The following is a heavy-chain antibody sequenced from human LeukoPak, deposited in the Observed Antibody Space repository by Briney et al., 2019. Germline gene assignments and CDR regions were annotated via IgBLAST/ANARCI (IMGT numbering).Heavy chain of an antibody. Sequence: GGSLRLSCAASGFNVSYNYMSWVRQAPGKGLEWVSVIYSGGNTYYADSVKGRFTISRDNSKNTLYLQMNSLRAEDTAVYYCAKDPYCSGGSCYHDAFDIWGQGTMVTVSS. CDR2: IYSGGNT. J-gene: IGHJ3*02. CDR3: AKDPYCSGGSCYHDAFDI. D-gene: IGHD2-15*01. V-gene: IGHV3-53*01. CDR1: GFNVSYNY.